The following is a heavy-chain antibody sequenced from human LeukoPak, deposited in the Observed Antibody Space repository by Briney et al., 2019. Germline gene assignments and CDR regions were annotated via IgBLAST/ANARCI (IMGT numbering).Heavy chain of an antibody. CDR1: GYTITGYY. D-gene: IGHD6-19*01. J-gene: IGHJ4*02. Sequence: ASVKVSCKASGYTITGYYMHWVRQAPGQGLEWMGWINPNSGGTNYAQKFQGRVTMTRDTSISTAYMELSRLRSDDTAVYYCARDTRYSSGWYYDYWGQGTLVTVSS. V-gene: IGHV1-2*02. CDR3: ARDTRYSSGWYYDY. CDR2: INPNSGGT.